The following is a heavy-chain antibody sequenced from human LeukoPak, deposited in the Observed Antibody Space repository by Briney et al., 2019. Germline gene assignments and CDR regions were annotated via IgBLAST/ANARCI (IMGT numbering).Heavy chain of an antibody. V-gene: IGHV3-7*01. Sequence: GGSLRLSCAASGFTLSSYWMSWVRQAPGKGLEWVANIKQDGSEKYYVDSVKGRFTISRDNAKNSLYLQMNSLRAEDTAVYYCARVSGWYHVDYWGQGTLVTVSS. D-gene: IGHD6-19*01. CDR2: IKQDGSEK. CDR1: GFTLSSYW. CDR3: ARVSGWYHVDY. J-gene: IGHJ4*02.